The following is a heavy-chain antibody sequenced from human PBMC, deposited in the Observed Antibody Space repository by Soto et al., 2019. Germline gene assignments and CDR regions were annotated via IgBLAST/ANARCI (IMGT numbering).Heavy chain of an antibody. J-gene: IGHJ4*02. CDR2: ISGSGDNT. D-gene: IGHD5-12*01. Sequence: PVVSLRLSCAASGFTFSYAMNWVRQAPGKGLEWVSAISGSGDNTYYADSVKGRFTISRDNSKNTLYLQMNSLRAEDTAVYYCAKQKDIEGFDYWGQGTLVTVSS. V-gene: IGHV3-23*01. CDR3: AKQKDIEGFDY. CDR1: GFTFSYA.